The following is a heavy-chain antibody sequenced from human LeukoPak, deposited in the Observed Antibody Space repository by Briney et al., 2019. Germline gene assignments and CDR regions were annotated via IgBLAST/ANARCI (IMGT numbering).Heavy chain of an antibody. CDR2: ITWNSGSI. CDR3: ARDGYSFGHDFDY. J-gene: IGHJ4*02. D-gene: IGHD5-18*01. V-gene: IGHV3-9*01. CDR1: GFTFDGYA. Sequence: GRSLRLSCAASGFTFDGYAMHWVRQAPGKGLEWVSGITWNSGSIGYADSVKGRFTISRDNAKNTLYLQMNSLRAEDTAVYYCARDGYSFGHDFDYWGQGTLVTVSS.